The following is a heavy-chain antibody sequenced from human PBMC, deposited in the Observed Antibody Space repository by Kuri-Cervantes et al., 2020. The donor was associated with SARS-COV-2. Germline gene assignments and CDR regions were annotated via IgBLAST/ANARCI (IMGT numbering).Heavy chain of an antibody. CDR2: INHSGST. V-gene: IGHV4-34*01. Sequence: GSLRPSCPVSGGSISSYYWSWIRQLPGKGLEWIGEINHSGSTNYNPSLKSRVAISVDTSKNQFSLKLSSVTAADTAVYYCARGGFLTGYRGTRGAFDIWGQGTMVTVSS. CDR1: GGSISSYY. J-gene: IGHJ3*02. D-gene: IGHD3-9*01. CDR3: ARGGFLTGYRGTRGAFDI.